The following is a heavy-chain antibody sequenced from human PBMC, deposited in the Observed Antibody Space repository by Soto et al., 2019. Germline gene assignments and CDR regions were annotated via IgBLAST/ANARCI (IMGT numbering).Heavy chain of an antibody. J-gene: IGHJ4*02. D-gene: IGHD1-26*01. CDR3: AHAYGGRSLY. CDR1: GFSLSTDRVG. V-gene: IGHV2-5*02. CDR2: IYWDDSK. Sequence: QITLKESGPTLVKPTQTLTLTCTFSGFSLSTDRVGVGWIRQPPGKALDWLAVIYWDDSKTYSPSLKSRLTISKDTSKNQVVLTTTNMDPVDTAPYYCAHAYGGRSLYWGQGTLVTVSS.